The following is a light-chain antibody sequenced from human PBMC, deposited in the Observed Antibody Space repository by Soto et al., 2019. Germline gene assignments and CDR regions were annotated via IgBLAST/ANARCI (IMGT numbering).Light chain of an antibody. Sequence: EIVLTQSPGTLSLSPGEGATLSCRASQTISNTYLAWYQQKPGQAPRLLICGASSRATGIPDRFSGSGSGTDFTLTISGLEPEDFAVYYCQSYGRTVFTFGPGTKVDIK. J-gene: IGKJ3*01. CDR3: QSYGRTVFT. CDR1: QTISNTY. CDR2: GAS. V-gene: IGKV3-20*01.